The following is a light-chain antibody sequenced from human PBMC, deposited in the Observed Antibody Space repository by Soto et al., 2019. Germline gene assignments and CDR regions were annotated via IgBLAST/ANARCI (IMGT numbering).Light chain of an antibody. CDR1: QSISSW. Sequence: DIQMTQSPSTLSAYVGDRVTITCRASQSISSWLAWYQQKPGKAPKLMIYEASTLQGGVPSRFSGSGSGTEFTLTISGLLPEDFATYHCQQLNTLPFTFGQGTRLEIK. CDR3: QQLNTLPFT. CDR2: EAS. J-gene: IGKJ5*01. V-gene: IGKV1-5*01.